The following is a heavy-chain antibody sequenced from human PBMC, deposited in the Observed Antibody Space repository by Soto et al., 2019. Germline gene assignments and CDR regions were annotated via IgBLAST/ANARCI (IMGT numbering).Heavy chain of an antibody. Sequence: EVQLLESGGGLVQPGGSLRLSCAASGFTFSSYAMGWVRQAPGKGLEWVSVISGSGGSTYYAGSVKGRFITSRDNSKNTLFLQMNTLRAEDTAVYFCARESGENWTYEAHWGQGTLVTVSS. J-gene: IGHJ1*01. V-gene: IGHV3-23*01. D-gene: IGHD1-7*01. CDR2: ISGSGGST. CDR1: GFTFSSYA. CDR3: ARESGENWTYEAH.